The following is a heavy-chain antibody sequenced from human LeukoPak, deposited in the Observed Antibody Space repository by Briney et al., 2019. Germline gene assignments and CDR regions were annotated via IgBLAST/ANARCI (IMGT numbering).Heavy chain of an antibody. CDR3: ARAINDAFDI. CDR2: ITRRRSAI. Sequence: ECVSYITRRRSAIYSADSLKGRFPISRDNARNLLYLQMNSLRPVDTAVYYCARAINDAFDIWGQGTMVTISS. D-gene: IGHD2-2*01. J-gene: IGHJ3*02. V-gene: IGHV3-11*04.